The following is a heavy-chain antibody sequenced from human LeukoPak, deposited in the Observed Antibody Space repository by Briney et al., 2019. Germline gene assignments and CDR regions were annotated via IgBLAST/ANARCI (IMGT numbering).Heavy chain of an antibody. D-gene: IGHD5-18*01. CDR2: ISTDASST. J-gene: IGHJ4*02. V-gene: IGHV3-74*01. CDR1: GFTFSSYW. Sequence: GGSLRLSCAGSGFTFSSYWMHWVRQAPGKGLVWVSRISTDASSTTYADSVKGRFTISRDNAKGTLYLQMNSLRAEDTAVYYCARGGGYSYGSFDYWGQGTLVTVSS. CDR3: ARGGGYSYGSFDY.